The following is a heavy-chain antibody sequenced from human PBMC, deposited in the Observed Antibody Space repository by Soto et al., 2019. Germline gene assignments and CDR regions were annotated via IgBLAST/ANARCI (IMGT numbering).Heavy chain of an antibody. CDR3: ASGGHHDGVSYHPVGFDY. Sequence: PGGSLCLSCSASGFTGGKYWMRWVRQGPGNGVVWVASLHLDDSPRTYADSVKGRFTISRDNAKNTLFLQMNSMSAEDTAVYYCASGGHHDGVSYHPVGFDYWGHGT. V-gene: IGHV3-74*01. CDR1: GFTGGKYW. CDR2: LHLDDSPR. D-gene: IGHD2-8*01. J-gene: IGHJ4*01.